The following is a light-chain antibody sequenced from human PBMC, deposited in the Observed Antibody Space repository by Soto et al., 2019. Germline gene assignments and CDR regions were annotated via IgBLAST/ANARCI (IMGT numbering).Light chain of an antibody. J-gene: IGKJ2*01. CDR3: QQYNSYSPMYT. Sequence: DIQMTQSPSTLSASVGDRVTITCRASQSISRWVAWYQQKPGKAPKLLIYKASSLESGVPSRFSRSGSGTECTLTISSLQPDDFATSYCQQYNSYSPMYTFGQGPKLEIK. V-gene: IGKV1-5*03. CDR1: QSISRW. CDR2: KAS.